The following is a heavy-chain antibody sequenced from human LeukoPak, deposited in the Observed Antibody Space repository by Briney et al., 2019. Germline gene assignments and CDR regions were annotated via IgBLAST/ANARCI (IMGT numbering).Heavy chain of an antibody. V-gene: IGHV3-66*02. CDR3: ARWGTDYGDAFDI. Sequence: GGSLRLSCAASGFTVSSNYMSWVRQAPGKGLEWVSVIYSGDSTNYADSVKGRFTISRDSSKNTLYLQMNSLRAEDTAVYYCARWGTDYGDAFDIWSQGTMVIVYS. CDR1: GFTVSSNY. J-gene: IGHJ3*02. D-gene: IGHD4-17*01. CDR2: IYSGDST.